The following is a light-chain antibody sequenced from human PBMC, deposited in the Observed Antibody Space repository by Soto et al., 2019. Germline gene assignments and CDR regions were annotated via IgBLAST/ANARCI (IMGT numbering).Light chain of an antibody. J-gene: IGLJ1*01. CDR2: LEGSGTY. CDR3: ETWDSNTRV. CDR1: SGHSSYI. V-gene: IGLV4-60*02. Sequence: QPVLTQSSSASASLGSSVKLACTLSSGHSSYIIAWHQQQPGKAPRYLMNLEGSGTYNKGSGVPDRFSGSSSGADRYLTISNLQFDDEADYYCETWDSNTRVFGTGTKVTVL.